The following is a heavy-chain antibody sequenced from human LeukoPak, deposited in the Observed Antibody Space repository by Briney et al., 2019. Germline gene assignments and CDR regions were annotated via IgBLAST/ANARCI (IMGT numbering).Heavy chain of an antibody. CDR1: GGSFSGYY. CDR2: INHSGST. CDR3: ARGGGATNPFGY. Sequence: PSETLSLTCAVYGGSFSGYYWSWIRQPPGKGLEWIGEINHSGSTNYNPSLKSRVTISVDTSKNQLSLKLSSVTAADTAVYYCARGGGATNPFGYWGQGTLVTVSS. J-gene: IGHJ4*02. V-gene: IGHV4-34*01. D-gene: IGHD1-26*01.